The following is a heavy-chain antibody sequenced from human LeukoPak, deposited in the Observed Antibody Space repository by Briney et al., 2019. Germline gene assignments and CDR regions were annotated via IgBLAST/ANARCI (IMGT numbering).Heavy chain of an antibody. Sequence: PGGSLRLSCAASGFTLSNYWMSWVRQAPGEGLECVAHIRQDGSEKYYVDSVKGRFTVSRDDAKNTLYLQMNSLRADDTAVYFCARDKIQWLRYSYFDYWGQGVLVTVSS. D-gene: IGHD6-19*01. CDR2: IRQDGSEK. J-gene: IGHJ4*02. CDR1: GFTLSNYW. CDR3: ARDKIQWLRYSYFDY. V-gene: IGHV3-7*01.